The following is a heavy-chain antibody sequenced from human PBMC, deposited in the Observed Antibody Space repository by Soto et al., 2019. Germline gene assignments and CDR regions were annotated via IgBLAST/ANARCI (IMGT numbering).Heavy chain of an antibody. Sequence: GGSLRLSCAASGFTFSSYAMSWVRQAPGKGLEWVSAISGSGGSTYYADSVKGRFTISRDNSKNTLYLQMNSLRAEDTAVYYCAKEYDFWSGYQAVFDYWGQGTLVTVSS. CDR3: AKEYDFWSGYQAVFDY. J-gene: IGHJ4*02. CDR2: ISGSGGST. V-gene: IGHV3-23*01. D-gene: IGHD3-3*01. CDR1: GFTFSSYA.